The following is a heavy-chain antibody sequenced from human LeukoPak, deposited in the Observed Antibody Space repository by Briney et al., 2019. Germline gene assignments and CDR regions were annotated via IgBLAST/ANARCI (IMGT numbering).Heavy chain of an antibody. J-gene: IGHJ4*02. CDR2: ISTGGDI. Sequence: PSETLSLTCTVSGGSISTYYWTWIRQPAGKGLEWIGRISTGGDINYNSSLKSRVTMSLDVSNNQFSLNLRSVTAADTAVYYCARDDGYDSRFEYWGQGALVTVSS. CDR3: ARDDGYDSRFEY. V-gene: IGHV4-4*07. CDR1: GGSISTYY. D-gene: IGHD5-12*01.